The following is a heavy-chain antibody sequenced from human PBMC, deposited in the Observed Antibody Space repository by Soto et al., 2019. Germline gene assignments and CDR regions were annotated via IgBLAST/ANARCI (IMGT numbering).Heavy chain of an antibody. V-gene: IGHV3-21*01. CDR2: ISSSSTYM. Sequence: EVQLVESGGGLVKPGGSLRLSCAASGLTFSGYSFNWFRQAPEKGLEWVSSISSSSTYMYYSDSVKGRFTISRDNARNSLFLQMNSLRAEDTAVYYCARDSYGSGSYSVYWGQGTLVTVSS. CDR3: ARDSYGSGSYSVY. D-gene: IGHD3-10*01. CDR1: GLTFSGYS. J-gene: IGHJ4*02.